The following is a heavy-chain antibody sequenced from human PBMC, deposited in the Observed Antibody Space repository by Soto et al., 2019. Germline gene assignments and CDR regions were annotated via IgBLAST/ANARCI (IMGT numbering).Heavy chain of an antibody. CDR2: ISAHNGNT. Sequence: QVHLVQSGAEVKKPGASVKVSCKGSGYAFTTYGITWVRQAPGQGLEWMGWISAHNGNTNYAQKLQGRVTVTRDTSTSTAYMDLRSLRSDDTAVYYCARRRYGDYWGQGALVTVSS. D-gene: IGHD1-1*01. CDR1: GYAFTTYG. V-gene: IGHV1-18*01. CDR3: ARRRYGDY. J-gene: IGHJ4*02.